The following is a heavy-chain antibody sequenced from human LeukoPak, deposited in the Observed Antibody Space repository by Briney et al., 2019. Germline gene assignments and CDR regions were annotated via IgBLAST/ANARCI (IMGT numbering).Heavy chain of an antibody. J-gene: IGHJ4*02. D-gene: IGHD5-24*01. CDR1: GGSFSGYY. V-gene: IGHV4-34*01. CDR2: INHSGST. CDR3: ARGGDGYTNFDY. Sequence: PSETLSLTCAVYGGSFSGYYWSWIRQPPGKGLEWIGEINHSGSTNYNPSLKSRVTISVDTSKNQFSLKLSFVTAADTAVYYCARGGDGYTNFDYWGQGTLVTVSS.